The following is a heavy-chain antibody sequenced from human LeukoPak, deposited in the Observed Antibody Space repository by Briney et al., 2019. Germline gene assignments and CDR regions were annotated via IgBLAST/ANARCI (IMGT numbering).Heavy chain of an antibody. CDR2: ISAYNGNT. V-gene: IGHV1-18*01. CDR3: ARDGQDYYDSSGYDYRLNWFDP. CDR1: GYTFTSYG. Sequence: ASVKVSCKASGYTFTSYGISWVRQAPGQGLEWMGWISAYNGNTNYAQRLRGRVTMTTDTSTSTAYMELRSLRSDDTAVYYCARDGQDYYDSSGYDYRLNWFDPWGQGTLVTVSS. J-gene: IGHJ5*02. D-gene: IGHD3-22*01.